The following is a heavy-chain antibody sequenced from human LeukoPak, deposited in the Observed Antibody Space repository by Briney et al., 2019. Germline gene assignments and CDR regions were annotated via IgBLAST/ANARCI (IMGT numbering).Heavy chain of an antibody. V-gene: IGHV3-74*01. D-gene: IGHD6-13*01. CDR3: GRGGKVEQLVLAR. CDR2: INSDGSST. Sequence: GGSLRLSCAASGFTFSSYWMHWVRQAPGKGLVWVSRINSDGSSTNYADSVKGRFTISRDNAKNTLYLQMNSLRAEDTAVYYCGRGGKVEQLVLARWGQGSLVTVSS. J-gene: IGHJ4*02. CDR1: GFTFSSYW.